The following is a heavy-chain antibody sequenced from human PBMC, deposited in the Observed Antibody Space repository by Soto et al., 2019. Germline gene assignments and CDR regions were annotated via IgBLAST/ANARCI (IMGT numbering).Heavy chain of an antibody. CDR1: GFTFSSYW. Sequence: GGSLRLSCAASGFTFSSYWMSWVRQAPGKGLEWVANIKQDGSEKYYVDSVKGRFTISRDNAKNSLYLQMNSLRAEDTAVYYCARWNFWSGYRDNWFDPWGQGTLVTVSS. D-gene: IGHD3-3*01. CDR3: ARWNFWSGYRDNWFDP. CDR2: IKQDGSEK. J-gene: IGHJ5*02. V-gene: IGHV3-7*01.